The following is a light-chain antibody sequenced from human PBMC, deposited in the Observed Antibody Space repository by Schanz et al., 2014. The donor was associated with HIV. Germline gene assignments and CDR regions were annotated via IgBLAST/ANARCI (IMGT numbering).Light chain of an antibody. V-gene: IGKV3-15*01. CDR1: QDISSD. J-gene: IGKJ1*01. Sequence: EIVVTQSPATLSVSPGEGATLSCRASQDISSDLAWYHQKPGQAPKLLIYDSSTRATGVPARFSGSGSGTEFTLTISSLQSEDFAVYYCLQYNNWWTFGHGTKVEVK. CDR2: DSS. CDR3: LQYNNWWT.